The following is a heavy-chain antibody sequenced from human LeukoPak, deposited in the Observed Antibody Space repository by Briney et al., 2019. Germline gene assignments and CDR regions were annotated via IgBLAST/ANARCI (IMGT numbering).Heavy chain of an antibody. CDR2: IYYTGTT. CDR1: GDSISTYY. Sequence: SETLSLTCTVSGDSISTYYWSWIRQPPGKGLEWIGYIYYTGTTNYNPSLKSRVTISVDTSKNRFSLKLNSVTAADTAVYYCARAADSSSWLNWLDPWGQGTLVTVSS. D-gene: IGHD6-13*01. J-gene: IGHJ5*02. V-gene: IGHV4-59*01. CDR3: ARAADSSSWLNWLDP.